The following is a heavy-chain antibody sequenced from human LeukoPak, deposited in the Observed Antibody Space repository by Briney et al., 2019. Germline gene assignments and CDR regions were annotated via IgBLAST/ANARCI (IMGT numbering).Heavy chain of an antibody. Sequence: GGSLRLSCAASGFTFDDYAMHWVRQAPGKGLEWVSGISWNSGSIGYADSVKGRFTISRDNAKNSLYLQMNSLRAEDMALYYCAKSQLERRYEYYFDYWDQGTLVTVSS. D-gene: IGHD1-1*01. CDR2: ISWNSGSI. V-gene: IGHV3-9*03. CDR3: AKSQLERRYEYYFDY. CDR1: GFTFDDYA. J-gene: IGHJ4*02.